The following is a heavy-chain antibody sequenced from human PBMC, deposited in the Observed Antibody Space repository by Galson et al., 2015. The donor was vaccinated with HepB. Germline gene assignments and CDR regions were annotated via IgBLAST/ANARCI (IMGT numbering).Heavy chain of an antibody. CDR1: GFTFKNYA. D-gene: IGHD6-19*01. J-gene: IGHJ4*02. CDR3: ARDSLAQWLVQYYFDY. CDR2: MSYDGNYK. Sequence: SLRLSCAASGFTFKNYAMHWVRQAPGKGLEWVSIMSYDGNYKSYADSVKGRFTISRDNAKNSLYLQMNSLRAEDTAVYYCARDSLAQWLVQYYFDYWGQGTLVTVSS. V-gene: IGHV3-30*07.